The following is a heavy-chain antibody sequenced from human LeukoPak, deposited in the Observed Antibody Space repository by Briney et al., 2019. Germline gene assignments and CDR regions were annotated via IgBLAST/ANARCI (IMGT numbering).Heavy chain of an antibody. CDR1: GFTFTNAW. J-gene: IGHJ4*02. CDR2: IKSKADGETI. Sequence: GGSLRLSCAASGFTFTNAWMNWVRQAPGRGLEWVGRIKSKADGETIDYAAPVKGRFTFSRDDSKNMLYLRMNSLKSEDTAVYYCSTLTSRGLSDSWGQGTLVTVSS. CDR3: STLTSRGLSDS. V-gene: IGHV3-15*07. D-gene: IGHD1-20*01.